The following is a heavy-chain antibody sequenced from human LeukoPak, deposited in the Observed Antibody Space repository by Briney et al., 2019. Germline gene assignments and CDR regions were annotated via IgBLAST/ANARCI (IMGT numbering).Heavy chain of an antibody. V-gene: IGHV4-59*01. CDR3: ASSLYYDFWGGSLDY. CDR2: IYYSGST. CDR1: GGSISSYY. J-gene: IGHJ4*02. D-gene: IGHD3-3*01. Sequence: PSETLSLTCTVSGGSISSYYWSWIRQLPGKGLEWIGYIYYSGSTNYNPSLKSRVTISVDTSKNQFSLKLSSVTAADTAVYYCASSLYYDFWGGSLDYWGQGTLVTVSS.